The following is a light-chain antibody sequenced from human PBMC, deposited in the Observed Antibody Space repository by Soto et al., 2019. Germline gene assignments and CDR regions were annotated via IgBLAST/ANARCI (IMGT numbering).Light chain of an antibody. CDR2: EVS. CDR1: SSDVGGYNY. J-gene: IGLJ1*01. CDR3: SSYTSSNNYV. V-gene: IGLV2-14*01. Sequence: QSALTQPASVSGSPGQTITLSCTGTSSDVGGYNYVSWYQQHPGKAPKLMIYEVSKRPSEVFNRFSGSKSGNTASLTISGLQAEDEADYYCSSYTSSNNYVFGTGTKVTVL.